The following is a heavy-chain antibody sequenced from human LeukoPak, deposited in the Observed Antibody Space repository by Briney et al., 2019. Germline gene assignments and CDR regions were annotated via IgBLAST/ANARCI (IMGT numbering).Heavy chain of an antibody. Sequence: GGSLRFSCAASGFTFSSHGMHWVRQTPGKGLEWVAVISYDGKDKKFADSVKGRLTISRDNSMNMLYLQMNSLRPEDTAVYYCAKDRDLGGSSYYFDYWGQGTLVTVSS. CDR2: ISYDGKDK. V-gene: IGHV3-30*18. D-gene: IGHD1-26*01. CDR1: GFTFSSHG. CDR3: AKDRDLGGSSYYFDY. J-gene: IGHJ4*02.